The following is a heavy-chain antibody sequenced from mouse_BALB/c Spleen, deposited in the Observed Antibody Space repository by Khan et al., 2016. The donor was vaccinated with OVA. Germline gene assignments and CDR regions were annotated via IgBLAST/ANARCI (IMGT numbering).Heavy chain of an antibody. CDR3: ARSGHRYYAMDY. CDR2: INTYTGEP. D-gene: IGHD2-14*01. CDR1: GYTFTNYG. J-gene: IGHJ4*01. V-gene: IGHV9-1*02. Sequence: QIQLVQSGPELKKPGETVKISCKASGYTFTNYGMNWVKQAPGKGLKWMGWINTYTGEPTYADDFKGRFAFSLETSASTAYLQINNLKNEDMATYFCARSGHRYYAMDYWGQGTSVTVSS.